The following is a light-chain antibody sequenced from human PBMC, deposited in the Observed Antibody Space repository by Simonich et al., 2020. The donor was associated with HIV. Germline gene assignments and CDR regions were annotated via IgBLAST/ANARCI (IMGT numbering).Light chain of an antibody. CDR2: GAS. CDR3: LQYNTYS. V-gene: IGKV3-15*01. CDR1: QSVRSN. Sequence: EIVMTQSPATLSVFPGERATLSCRASQSVRSNLAWYRHKPGQAPRLLIYGASTRATGIPARFSGSGSGTEFTLTISSLQSDDFATYYCLQYNTYSFGQGTKLDIK. J-gene: IGKJ2*01.